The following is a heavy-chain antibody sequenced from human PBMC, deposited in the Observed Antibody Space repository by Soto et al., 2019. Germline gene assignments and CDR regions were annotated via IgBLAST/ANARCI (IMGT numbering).Heavy chain of an antibody. CDR1: GGSISSYY. Sequence: NPSETLSLTCTVSGGSISSYYWSWIRQPPGKGLEWIGYIYYSGSTNYNPSLKSRVTISVDTSKNQFSLKLSSVTAADTAVYYCARVDTAMAFYFDYWGQGTLVTVSS. CDR2: IYYSGST. J-gene: IGHJ4*02. D-gene: IGHD5-18*01. CDR3: ARVDTAMAFYFDY. V-gene: IGHV4-59*01.